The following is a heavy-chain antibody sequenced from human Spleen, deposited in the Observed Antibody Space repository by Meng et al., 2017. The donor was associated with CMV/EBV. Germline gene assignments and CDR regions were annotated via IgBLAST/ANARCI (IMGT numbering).Heavy chain of an antibody. D-gene: IGHD4-17*01. J-gene: IGHJ4*02. CDR1: GGSFSGYY. Sequence: SETLSLTCAVYGGSFSGYYWSWIRQPPGKGLEWIGEINHSGSTYYNPSLESRVTISVDTSKNQFSLKLTSVTAADTAVYYCAHGDYVDYWGQGTLVTVSS. CDR2: INHSGST. V-gene: IGHV4-34*01. CDR3: AHGDYVDY.